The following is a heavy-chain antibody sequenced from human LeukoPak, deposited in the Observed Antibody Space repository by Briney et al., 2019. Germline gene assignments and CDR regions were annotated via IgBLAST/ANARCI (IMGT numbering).Heavy chain of an antibody. CDR3: AKPNTAGYYYSSTIFDY. CDR1: GFTFSSYG. V-gene: IGHV3-33*06. J-gene: IGHJ4*02. D-gene: IGHD3-22*01. Sequence: GRSLRLSCAASGFTFSSYGMHWVRQAPGKGLEWVAVIWYDGSNKYYADSVKGRFTISRDNSKNTLYLQMNSLRAEDTAVYYCAKPNTAGYYYSSTIFDYWGQGTLVTVSS. CDR2: IWYDGSNK.